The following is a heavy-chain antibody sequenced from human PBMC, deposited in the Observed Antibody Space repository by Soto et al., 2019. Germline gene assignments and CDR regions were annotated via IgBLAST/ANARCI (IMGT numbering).Heavy chain of an antibody. Sequence: EVQLLESGGDLVQPGGSLRLSCAASGFTFSSYAMNWVRQAPGKGLEWVSAISGSGDSTYYADSVKGRFTISRDNSKNTLDLQMNSLRAEDTAVYYCAKSDGTTRGYYDYMDVWGKGTTGTVSS. J-gene: IGHJ6*03. CDR2: ISGSGDST. CDR3: AKSDGTTRGYYDYMDV. V-gene: IGHV3-23*01. D-gene: IGHD1-1*01. CDR1: GFTFSSYA.